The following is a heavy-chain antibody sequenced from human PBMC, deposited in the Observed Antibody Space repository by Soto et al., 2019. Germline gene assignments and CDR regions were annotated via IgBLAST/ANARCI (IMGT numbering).Heavy chain of an antibody. V-gene: IGHV3-48*01. D-gene: IGHD2-2*01. Sequence: GGSLRLSCAASGFTFSSYSMNWVRQAPGKGLEWVSYISSSSSTIYYGDSVKGRFTISRDNAKNSLYLQMNSLRAEDTAVYYCARETADIVVVPVAAQSPYYYMDVWGKGTTVTVSS. CDR1: GFTFSSYS. CDR3: ARETADIVVVPVAAQSPYYYMDV. CDR2: ISSSSSTI. J-gene: IGHJ6*03.